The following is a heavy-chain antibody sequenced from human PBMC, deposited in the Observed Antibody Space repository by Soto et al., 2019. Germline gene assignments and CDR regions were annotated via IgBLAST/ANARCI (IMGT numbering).Heavy chain of an antibody. CDR2: ISWNSGSI. Sequence: EVQLVASGGGLVQPGRSLRLSCAASGFTFDDYAMHWVRQAPGKGLEWVSGISWNSGSIGYADSVKGRFTISRDNAKNSRYLQMNGLRAEDTALYYCAKDSGGLGSFDYWGQGPLVTVSS. CDR1: GFTFDDYA. CDR3: AKDSGGLGSFDY. D-gene: IGHD3-16*01. J-gene: IGHJ4*02. V-gene: IGHV3-9*01.